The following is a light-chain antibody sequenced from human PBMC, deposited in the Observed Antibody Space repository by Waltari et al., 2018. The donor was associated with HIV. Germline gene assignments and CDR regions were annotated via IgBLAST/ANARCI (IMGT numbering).Light chain of an antibody. CDR2: EVS. J-gene: IGLJ1*01. CDR3: SSFSSSSTPYV. V-gene: IGLV2-14*01. CDR1: TSDVGGYNY. Sequence: QSGLTQPASVSGSPGQPLTIPCTGTTSDVGGYNYVSWYQQHPGKAPKLMIYEVSNRPSGVSNRFSGSKSGNTASLTISGLQPEDETDYYCSSFSSSSTPYVFGTGTKVTVL.